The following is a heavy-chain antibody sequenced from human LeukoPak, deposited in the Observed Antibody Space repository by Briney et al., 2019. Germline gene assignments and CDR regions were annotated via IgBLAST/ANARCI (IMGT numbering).Heavy chain of an antibody. CDR2: IIPMSDTA. CDR1: GGTFNSYA. Sequence: SVKVSCKASGGTFNSYAISWVRQAPGQGLEWMGGIIPMSDTANYPQKFQGRVTITADKSTSTAYMELSSLRSEDTAVYYCARTRSSSSSWYGQFDYWGQGTLVTVSS. D-gene: IGHD6-13*01. V-gene: IGHV1-69*06. CDR3: ARTRSSSSSWYGQFDY. J-gene: IGHJ4*02.